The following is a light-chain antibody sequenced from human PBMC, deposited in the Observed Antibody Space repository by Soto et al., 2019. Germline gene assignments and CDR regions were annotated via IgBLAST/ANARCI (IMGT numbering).Light chain of an antibody. V-gene: IGLV2-14*01. Sequence: QPALTQPASVSGSPGQSIAISCTGTSSDVGGYDYVSWYQQQPDKAPKLMIYEVTQRPSGVSNRFSGSKSGNTASLTISGLQAEDEADYYCSSHTSGSTRVFGTGTKLTVL. J-gene: IGLJ1*01. CDR1: SSDVGGYDY. CDR2: EVT. CDR3: SSHTSGSTRV.